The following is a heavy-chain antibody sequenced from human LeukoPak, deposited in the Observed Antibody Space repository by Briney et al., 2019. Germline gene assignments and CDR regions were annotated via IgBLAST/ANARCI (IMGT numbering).Heavy chain of an antibody. V-gene: IGHV1-69*13. CDR1: GGTFSSYA. CDR2: IIPIFGTA. CDR3: AQTYCGGDRYSTPGYYGMDV. D-gene: IGHD2-21*02. J-gene: IGHJ6*02. Sequence: ASVKVSCKASGGTFSSYAISWVRQAPGQGLEWMGGIIPIFGTANYAQKFQGRVTITADESTSTAYMELSSLRSEDTAVYYCAQTYCGGDRYSTPGYYGMDVWGQGTTVTVSS.